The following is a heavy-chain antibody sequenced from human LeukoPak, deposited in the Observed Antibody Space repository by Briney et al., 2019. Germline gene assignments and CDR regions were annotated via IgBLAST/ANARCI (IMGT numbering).Heavy chain of an antibody. Sequence: GASVKVSCKASGYTSIGQYLYWARQTPGQGLEWMGWINPKTGDTDSAQNFQGRVTMTRDTSVNTVYMELSRLTSDDTAVYYCARGYYGMDLWGQGTTVTVSS. V-gene: IGHV1-2*02. J-gene: IGHJ6*02. CDR2: INPKTGDT. CDR3: ARGYYGMDL. CDR1: GYTSIGQY.